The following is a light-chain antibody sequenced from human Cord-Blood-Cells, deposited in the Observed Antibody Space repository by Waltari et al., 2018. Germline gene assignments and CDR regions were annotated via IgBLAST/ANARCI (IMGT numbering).Light chain of an antibody. Sequence: QSARTQHASVSGSAGQSTTISCTGTSSDVGSYNLVSWYQQHPGKAPKLKIYEGSKRPSGVSNRFSGSKSGNTASLTISGLQAEDEADYYCCSYAGSSTLVFGGGTKLTVL. J-gene: IGLJ2*01. CDR2: EGS. V-gene: IGLV2-23*01. CDR3: CSYAGSSTLV. CDR1: SSDVGSYNL.